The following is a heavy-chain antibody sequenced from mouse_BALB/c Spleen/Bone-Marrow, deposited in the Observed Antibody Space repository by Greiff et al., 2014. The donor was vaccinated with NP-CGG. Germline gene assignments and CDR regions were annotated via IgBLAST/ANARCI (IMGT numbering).Heavy chain of an antibody. CDR2: ISSDCSTI. D-gene: IGHD1-1*01. CDR3: ARSNYVGYYAMDY. Sequence: EVKLVESGGGLVQPGGSRKLSCAASGFTFSSFGIHWVRQAPEKGLEWVAYISSDCSTIYYADTVKGRFTISRDNPKNTLFLQMTSLRSEDTAMYYCARSNYVGYYAMDYWGQGTSVTVSS. V-gene: IGHV5-17*02. J-gene: IGHJ4*01. CDR1: GFTFSSFG.